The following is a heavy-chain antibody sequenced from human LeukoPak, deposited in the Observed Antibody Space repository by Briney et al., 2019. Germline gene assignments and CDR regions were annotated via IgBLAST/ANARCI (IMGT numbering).Heavy chain of an antibody. J-gene: IGHJ3*02. CDR2: IYPGDSDT. V-gene: IGHV5-51*01. Sequence: GESLKISCKGSGSRFTSYWIGWVRQMPGKGLEWMGIIYPGDSDTRYSPSFQGQVTISADKSISTAYLQWSSLKASDTAMYYCARRRHYDSSGLGAFDIWGQGTMVTVSS. CDR1: GSRFTSYW. CDR3: ARRRHYDSSGLGAFDI. D-gene: IGHD3-22*01.